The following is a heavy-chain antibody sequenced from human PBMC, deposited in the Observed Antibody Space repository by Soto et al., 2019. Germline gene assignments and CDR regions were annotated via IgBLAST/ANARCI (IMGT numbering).Heavy chain of an antibody. V-gene: IGHV3-23*01. D-gene: IGHD3-10*01. CDR1: GFTFSSYA. CDR2: ISGSGGST. J-gene: IGHJ4*02. CDR3: ARKRGLLWFGELADY. Sequence: EVQLLESGGGLVQPGGSLRLSCAASGFTFSSYAMSWVRQAPGKGLEWVSAISGSGGSTYYADSVKGRFTISRDNSKNTLYLQMNSLRAEDTAVYYCARKRGLLWFGELADYWGQGTLVTVSS.